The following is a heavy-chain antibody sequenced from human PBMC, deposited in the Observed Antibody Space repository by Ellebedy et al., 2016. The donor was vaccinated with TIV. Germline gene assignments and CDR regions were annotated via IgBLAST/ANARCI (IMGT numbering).Heavy chain of an antibody. D-gene: IGHD4-23*01. V-gene: IGHV3-30-3*01. CDR2: ISFDGGTK. J-gene: IGHJ4*02. CDR3: AREMRWYFDY. CDR1: GFTFSRSA. Sequence: GGSLRLSXAASGFTFSRSAMHWVRQAPGKGLEWVSTISFDGGTKYYADSVKGRFTISRDNSKNTLSLQMNNLRAEDTAVYYCAREMRWYFDYWGQGTLVTVSS.